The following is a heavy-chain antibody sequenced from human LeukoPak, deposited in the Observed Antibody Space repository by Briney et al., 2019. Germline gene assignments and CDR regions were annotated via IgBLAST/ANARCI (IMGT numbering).Heavy chain of an antibody. CDR2: ISSSSSYT. J-gene: IGHJ4*02. Sequence: GGSLRLSCAASGFTFSDYYMSWIRRAPGQGLEWVSYISSSSSYTNYADSVNGRFTISRDNAKNSLYLQMNSLRAEDTAVYYCARLDSYAPVPDYWGQGTMVTVSS. V-gene: IGHV3-11*03. CDR1: GFTFSDYY. D-gene: IGHD5-18*01. CDR3: ARLDSYAPVPDY.